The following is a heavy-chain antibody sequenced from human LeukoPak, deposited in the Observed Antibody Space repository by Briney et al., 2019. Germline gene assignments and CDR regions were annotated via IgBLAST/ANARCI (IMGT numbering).Heavy chain of an antibody. CDR2: IRYDGSNK. D-gene: IGHD6-13*01. CDR3: AKDLAAAGTYYYYYYMDV. CDR1: GFTFSSYG. J-gene: IGHJ6*03. Sequence: GGSLRLSCAASGFTFSSYGMHWVRQAPGKGLEWVAFIRYDGSNKYYADSVKGRFTISRDNSKNTLYLQMNSLRAEDTAVYYCAKDLAAAGTYYYYYYMDVWGKGTTVTISS. V-gene: IGHV3-30*02.